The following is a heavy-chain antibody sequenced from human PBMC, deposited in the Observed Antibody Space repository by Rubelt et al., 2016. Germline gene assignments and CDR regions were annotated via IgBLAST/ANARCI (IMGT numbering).Heavy chain of an antibody. V-gene: IGHV1-18*01. D-gene: IGHD2-2*01. Sequence: QVQLVQSGAEVKKPGASVKVSCKASGYTFTTYGISWVRQAPGQGLEWMGWIRTYNGNTNYAQKLQGRVTVTTDTSTSTAYMERRSLRSDDTAMYFCARGYCSSANCLFNWFDPWGQGTLVTVSS. CDR2: IRTYNGNT. J-gene: IGHJ5*02. CDR3: ARGYCSSANCLFNWFDP. CDR1: GYTFTTYG.